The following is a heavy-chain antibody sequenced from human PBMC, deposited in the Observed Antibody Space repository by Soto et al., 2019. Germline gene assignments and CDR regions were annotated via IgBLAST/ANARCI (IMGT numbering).Heavy chain of an antibody. D-gene: IGHD2-15*01. Sequence: QVQLVESGGGVVQPGRSLRLSCAASGFTFSSFAMHWVRQAPGKGLEWLAVISSDVVNYYYAESVKGRFTISRDNSKNTLYLEMNSLGNEDTAVYYCAGGGAWTPEGLGYWGQGTLVTVSS. V-gene: IGHV3-30-3*01. CDR2: ISSDVVNY. J-gene: IGHJ4*02. CDR1: GFTFSSFA. CDR3: AGGGAWTPEGLGY.